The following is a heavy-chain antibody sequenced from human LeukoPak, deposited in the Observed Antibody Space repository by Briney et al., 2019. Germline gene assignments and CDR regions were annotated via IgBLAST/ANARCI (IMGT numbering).Heavy chain of an antibody. Sequence: SVNVSCKASGGTFSSYAISWVRQAPGQGLEWMGRIIPILGIANYAQKFQGRVTITADKSTSTAYMELSSLRSEDTAVYYCARDMITFGGVIVHPLSGPYYFDYWGQGTLVTVSS. D-gene: IGHD3-16*02. CDR2: IIPILGIA. CDR1: GGTFSSYA. CDR3: ARDMITFGGVIVHPLSGPYYFDY. J-gene: IGHJ4*02. V-gene: IGHV1-69*04.